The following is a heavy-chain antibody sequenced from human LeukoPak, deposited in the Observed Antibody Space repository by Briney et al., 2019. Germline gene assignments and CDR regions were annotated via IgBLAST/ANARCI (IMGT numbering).Heavy chain of an antibody. CDR3: AREWGYYDSTGAYHGVSWFDS. J-gene: IGHJ5*01. CDR1: GFTFSSYA. D-gene: IGHD3-22*01. V-gene: IGHV3-23*01. Sequence: GGSLRLSCAASGFTFSSYAMSWFRRAPGKGLEWVSSIGGSGGSTYFADSVRGRFTISRDNSENTLYLQMNSLRAEDTAVYYCAREWGYYDSTGAYHGVSWFDSWGQGTLVTVSS. CDR2: IGGSGGST.